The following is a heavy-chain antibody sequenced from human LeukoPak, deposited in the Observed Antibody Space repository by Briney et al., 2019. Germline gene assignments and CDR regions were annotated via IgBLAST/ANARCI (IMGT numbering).Heavy chain of an antibody. CDR2: INISASII. V-gene: IGHV3-48*03. CDR3: ARGDSGGPDYYYYMDV. Sequence: GGSLRLSCAASGFTFSDYEMNWVRQAPGKGLEGVSYINISASIIYYTDSVKGRFTIFRDNAKNSMYLQMIRLRDEDTAVYYCARGDSGGPDYYYYMDVWGKGTTVTISS. D-gene: IGHD6-19*01. CDR1: GFTFSDYE. J-gene: IGHJ6*03.